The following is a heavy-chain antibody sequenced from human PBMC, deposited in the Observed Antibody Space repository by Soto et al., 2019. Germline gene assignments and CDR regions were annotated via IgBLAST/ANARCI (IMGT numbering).Heavy chain of an antibody. D-gene: IGHD4-17*01. CDR2: IYWDDDK. J-gene: IGHJ6*02. CDR3: AHAHLDGDYEVGMDV. V-gene: IGHV2-5*02. Sequence: QITLKESGPPLVKPTQTLTLTCTFSGYSLSTSGVGVGWIRQPPGKALEWLALIYWDDDKRYSPSLKSRLTITKDTSKNQVVLTMTNMDPVDTATYYCAHAHLDGDYEVGMDVWGQGTTVTVSS. CDR1: GYSLSTSGVG.